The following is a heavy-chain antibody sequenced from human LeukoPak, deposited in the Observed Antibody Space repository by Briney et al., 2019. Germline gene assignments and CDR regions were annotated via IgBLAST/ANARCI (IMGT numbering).Heavy chain of an antibody. CDR3: ARVESGYDPTRGWFDP. J-gene: IGHJ5*02. Sequence: GGSLKISCKGSGYSFTNYWIGWVRQMPGKGLEWMGIIYPDDSDTRYSPSFQGQVTISADKSISTAYLQWSSLKASDTAMYYCARVESGYDPTRGWFDPWGQGTLVTVSS. D-gene: IGHD5-12*01. V-gene: IGHV5-51*01. CDR2: IYPDDSDT. CDR1: GYSFTNYW.